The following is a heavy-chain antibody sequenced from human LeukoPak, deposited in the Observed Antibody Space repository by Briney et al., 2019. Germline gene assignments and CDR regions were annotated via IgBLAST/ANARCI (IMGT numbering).Heavy chain of an antibody. J-gene: IGHJ4*02. CDR2: IIPNSGDT. D-gene: IGHD1-1*01. V-gene: IGHV1-2*02. Sequence: GASVKVSCKAPGYTFTDYYIHWVRQAPGQGLEWMGWIIPNSGDTNYAQKFQGRVTITRDTSITTAYLELTRLISDDSAVYYCARGGGGAATGFHWGQGSLVTVSS. CDR1: GYTFTDYY. CDR3: ARGGGGAATGFH.